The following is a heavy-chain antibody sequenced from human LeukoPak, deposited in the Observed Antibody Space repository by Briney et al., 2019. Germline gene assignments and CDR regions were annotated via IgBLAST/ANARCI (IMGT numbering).Heavy chain of an antibody. D-gene: IGHD6-6*01. CDR1: GFTFSSYS. V-gene: IGHV3-21*01. Sequence: GGSLRLSCAASGFTFSSYSMNWVRQAPGKGLEWVSSISTSSSYIHYADSVKGRFTISRDNAKNSLYLQMNSLRAEDTAVYYCARVVGGIAARPPAPNWFDPWGQGTLVTVSS. CDR3: ARVVGGIAARPPAPNWFDP. CDR2: ISTSSSYI. J-gene: IGHJ5*02.